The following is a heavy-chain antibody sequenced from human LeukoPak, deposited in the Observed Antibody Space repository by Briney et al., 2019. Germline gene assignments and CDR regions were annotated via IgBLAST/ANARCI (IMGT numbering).Heavy chain of an antibody. CDR3: ARDQAYGGPFPLNY. D-gene: IGHD4-23*01. V-gene: IGHV3-30*04. CDR1: GFTFSSYA. CDR2: ISYDGSNK. J-gene: IGHJ4*02. Sequence: GGSLRLSCAASGFTFSSYAMHWVRQAPGKGLEWVAVISYDGSNKYYADSVKGRFTISRDNSKNTLYLQMNSLRAEDTAVYYCARDQAYGGPFPLNYWGQGTLVTVSS.